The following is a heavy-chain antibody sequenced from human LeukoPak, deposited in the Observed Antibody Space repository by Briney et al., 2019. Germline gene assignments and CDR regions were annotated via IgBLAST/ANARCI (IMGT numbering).Heavy chain of an antibody. CDR2: ISYDGSNK. V-gene: IGHV3-30*18. J-gene: IGHJ6*03. D-gene: IGHD5-12*01. CDR3: AKQGGYDRFYYYYYMDV. Sequence: GGSLRLPCAASGFTFSSYGMHWVRQAPGKGLEWVAVISYDGSNKYYADSVKGRFTISRDNSKNTLYLQMNSLRAEDTAVYYCAKQGGYDRFYYYYYMDVWGKGTTVTVSS. CDR1: GFTFSSYG.